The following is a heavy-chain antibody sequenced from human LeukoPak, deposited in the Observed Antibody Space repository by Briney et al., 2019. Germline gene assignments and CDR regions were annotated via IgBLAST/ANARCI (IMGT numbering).Heavy chain of an antibody. V-gene: IGHV3-7*01. D-gene: IGHD4-17*01. CDR2: IKQDGSEK. Sequence: AGGSLRLSCAASGFTFSNYWMNWVRQAPGKGLEWVANIKQDGSEKYYVDSAKGRFTISRDNAERSLYLQMNSLRAEDTAVYYCARGFASGDYGADWGQGTLVTVSS. J-gene: IGHJ4*02. CDR3: ARGFASGDYGAD. CDR1: GFTFSNYW.